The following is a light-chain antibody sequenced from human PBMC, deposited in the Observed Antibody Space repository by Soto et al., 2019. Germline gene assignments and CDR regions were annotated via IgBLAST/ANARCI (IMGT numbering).Light chain of an antibody. CDR2: LGS. Sequence: DVVMTQSPLSLPVTPGEPASISCRSSQSLLHSNGYNYLDWYLQKPGQSPQLLIYLGSNRASGAPDRFSGSGSGTDFTLKISRVEAEDVGVYYCMQTLLTWTFGQGTKVEIK. CDR3: MQTLLTWT. CDR1: QSLLHSNGYNY. J-gene: IGKJ1*01. V-gene: IGKV2-28*01.